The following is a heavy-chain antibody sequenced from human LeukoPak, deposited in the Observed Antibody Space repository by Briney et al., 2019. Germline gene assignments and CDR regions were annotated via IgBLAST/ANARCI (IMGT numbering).Heavy chain of an antibody. D-gene: IGHD5-12*01. CDR2: ISSSSSYI. CDR3: ARESGSGFYMDV. V-gene: IGHV3-21*01. Sequence: GGSLRLSCAASGFTFSSYGMSWVRQAPGKGLEWVSSISSSSSYIYYADSVKGRFTISRDNAKNSLYLQMNSLRAEDTAVYYCARESGSGFYMDVWGKGTTVTVSS. CDR1: GFTFSSYG. J-gene: IGHJ6*03.